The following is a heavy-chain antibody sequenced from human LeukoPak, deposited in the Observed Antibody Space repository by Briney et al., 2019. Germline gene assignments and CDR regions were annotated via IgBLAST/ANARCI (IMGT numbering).Heavy chain of an antibody. CDR1: GFTFSRYW. J-gene: IGHJ4*02. CDR3: AKDVSRILTGARNYFDS. CDR2: SNSDGSST. Sequence: GGSLRLSCVASGFTFSRYWMHWVRQAPGKGLVWVSRSNSDGSSTNYADSVKGRFAISRDNAKNSLYLQMNSLRAEDTAVYYCAKDVSRILTGARNYFDSWGQGTLVTVSS. D-gene: IGHD3-9*01. V-gene: IGHV3-74*01.